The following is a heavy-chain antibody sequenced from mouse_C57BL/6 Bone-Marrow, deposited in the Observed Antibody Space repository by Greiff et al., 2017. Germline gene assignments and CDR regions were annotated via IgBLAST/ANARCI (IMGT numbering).Heavy chain of an antibody. Sequence: EVKLVESGGGLVQPGGSLSLSCAASGFTFTDYYMSWVRQPPGKALEWLGFIRNKANGYTTEYSASVKGRFTISRDNSHSILYLQMNALRAEDSATYYCARKLLRSPFYYAMDYRGHGTSVTVSS. V-gene: IGHV7-3*01. D-gene: IGHD1-1*01. CDR1: GFTFTDYY. CDR3: ARKLLRSPFYYAMDY. CDR2: IRNKANGYTT. J-gene: IGHJ4*01.